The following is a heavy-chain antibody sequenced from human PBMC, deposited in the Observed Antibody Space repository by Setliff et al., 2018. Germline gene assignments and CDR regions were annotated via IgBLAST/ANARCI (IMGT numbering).Heavy chain of an antibody. J-gene: IGHJ5*02. D-gene: IGHD3-10*01. V-gene: IGHV4-34*01. CDR3: ARVLVLGYNWFDP. CDR2: ISHSGNT. Sequence: SETLSLTCAVYGESFSGYFWSWIRQTPEKGLEWIGEISHSGNTNYNPSFKGRVTISIDASKNQFSLKVNSVTAADTAVYFCARVLVLGYNWFDPWGQGTLVTGLL. CDR1: GESFSGYF.